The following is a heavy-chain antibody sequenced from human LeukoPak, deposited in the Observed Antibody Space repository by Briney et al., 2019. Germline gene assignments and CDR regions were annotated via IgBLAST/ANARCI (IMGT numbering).Heavy chain of an antibody. Sequence: SVKVSSKASGGTFSSYAISWVRQAPGQGLEWMGGVIPMFATANYAPKFQDRVTITADESTSTAYMELRSLRSEDTAVYHCARGLHGDYGYFDYWGQGTLVTVSS. V-gene: IGHV1-69*13. CDR1: GGTFSSYA. J-gene: IGHJ4*02. CDR3: ARGLHGDYGYFDY. CDR2: VIPMFATA. D-gene: IGHD4-17*01.